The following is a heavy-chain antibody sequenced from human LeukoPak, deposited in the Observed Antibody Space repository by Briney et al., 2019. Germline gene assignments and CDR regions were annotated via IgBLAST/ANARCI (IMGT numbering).Heavy chain of an antibody. V-gene: IGHV4-39*02. CDR1: GGSISSSSYY. Sequence: KTSETLSLTCTVSGGSISSSSYYWGWIRQPPGKGLEWIGTIYYSGSTYYNPSLKSRVTISVDTSKNQFSLKLSSVTAADTAVYYCARDSRTLEYYYDSSGYYAFDIWGQGTMVTVSS. CDR2: IYYSGST. D-gene: IGHD3-22*01. CDR3: ARDSRTLEYYYDSSGYYAFDI. J-gene: IGHJ3*02.